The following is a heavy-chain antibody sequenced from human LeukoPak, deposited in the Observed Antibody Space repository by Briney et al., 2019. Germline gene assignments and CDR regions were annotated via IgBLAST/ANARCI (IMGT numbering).Heavy chain of an antibody. J-gene: IGHJ6*03. CDR3: ARDAYYYGSGSYDPNYYYYMDV. CDR2: VYYTGSA. CDR1: GASISSYY. D-gene: IGHD3-10*01. Sequence: PSETLSLTCTVSGASISSYYWSWIRQPPGKGLEWIGYVYYTGSANYNPSLKSRVSMSVGTSKNQFSLKLTSVTAADTAVYYCARDAYYYGSGSYDPNYYYYMDVWGKGTTVTVSS. V-gene: IGHV4-59*12.